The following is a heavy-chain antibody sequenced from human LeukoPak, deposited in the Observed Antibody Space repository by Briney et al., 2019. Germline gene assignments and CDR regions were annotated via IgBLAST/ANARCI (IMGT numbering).Heavy chain of an antibody. CDR2: ISSSGSTI. V-gene: IGHV3-48*03. CDR1: GFTFSSYE. Sequence: GGSLRPSCAASGFTFSSYEMNWVRQAPGKGLEWVSYISSSGSTIFYADSVKGRFTISRDNAKNSLYLQMNSLRAEDTAVYYCARDVEWELIQFDYWGQGTLVTVSS. D-gene: IGHD1-26*01. J-gene: IGHJ4*02. CDR3: ARDVEWELIQFDY.